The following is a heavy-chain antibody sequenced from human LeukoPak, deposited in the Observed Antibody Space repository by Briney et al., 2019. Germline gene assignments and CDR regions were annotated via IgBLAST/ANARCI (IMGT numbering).Heavy chain of an antibody. D-gene: IGHD6-13*01. CDR2: IYHSGST. J-gene: IGHJ4*02. V-gene: IGHV4-4*02. CDR3: AKDLRYSSSWYSYYFDY. CDR1: GGSISSSNW. Sequence: SGTLSLTCAVSGGSISSSNWWSWVRQPPGKGLEWIGEIYHSGSTNYNPSLKSRVTISVDTSKNQFSLKVSSVTAADTAVYYCAKDLRYSSSWYSYYFDYWGQGTLVTVSS.